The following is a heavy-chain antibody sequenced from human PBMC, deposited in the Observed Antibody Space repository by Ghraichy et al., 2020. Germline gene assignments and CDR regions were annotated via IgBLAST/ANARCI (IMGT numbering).Heavy chain of an antibody. J-gene: IGHJ6*02. D-gene: IGHD6-19*01. CDR1: GASIKSGSYY. V-gene: IGHV4-61*02. CDR2: IYSSGVT. CDR3: ASSRAVPGSFLYYYGMDV. Sequence: SETLSLTCTVSGASIKSGSYYWSWIRQPAGKGLEWIGRIYSSGVTNYNPSLEGRVTISVDTSKYQFTLKLSSVTAADTAVYFCASSRAVPGSFLYYYGMDVWGQGTTVTVPS.